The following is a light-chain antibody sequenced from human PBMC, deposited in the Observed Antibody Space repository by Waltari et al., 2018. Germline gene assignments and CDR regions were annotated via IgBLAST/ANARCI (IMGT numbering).Light chain of an antibody. J-gene: IGLJ2*01. CDR3: HSRNGRDNQVI. CDR2: GKD. V-gene: IGLV3-19*01. CDR1: SLRTSY. Sequence: SYELTQDPAVSVALGQTVRIPCQGDSLRTSYASWYQLKPGQAPVLVMYGKDRRPSGIPDRISGYSSGITSSLTITGARAEDEADYYCHSRNGRDNQVIFGGGTKVTVL.